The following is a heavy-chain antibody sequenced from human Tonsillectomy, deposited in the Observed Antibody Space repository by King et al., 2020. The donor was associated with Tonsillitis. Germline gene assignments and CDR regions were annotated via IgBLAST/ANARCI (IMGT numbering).Heavy chain of an antibody. J-gene: IGHJ4*02. V-gene: IGHV3-66*01. CDR1: GFTVSTYY. Sequence: QLVQSGGGLVQPGGSLRLSCAASGFTVSTYYMSWVRQAPGKGLECVSIIFSDGRAYYADSVKARFTISRDISKNTLSLQMSSLRGDATSVYFCARGDTVATTPFDYWGQGTLVTVSS. D-gene: IGHD5-12*01. CDR2: IFSDGRA. CDR3: ARGDTVATTPFDY.